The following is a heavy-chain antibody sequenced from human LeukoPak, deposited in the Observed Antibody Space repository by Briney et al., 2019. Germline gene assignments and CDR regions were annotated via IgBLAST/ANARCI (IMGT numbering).Heavy chain of an antibody. CDR1: GYTFTSYY. CDR3: ARERGGYYGGPNTDY. V-gene: IGHV1-46*01. CDR2: INPSGGST. Sequence: ASVKVSCKASGYTFTSYYMHWVRQAPGQGLEWMGIINPSGGSTSYAQKFQGRVTMTRDMSTSTVYMELSSLRSDDTAVYYCARERGGYYGGPNTDYWGQGTLVTVSS. J-gene: IGHJ4*02. D-gene: IGHD4-23*01.